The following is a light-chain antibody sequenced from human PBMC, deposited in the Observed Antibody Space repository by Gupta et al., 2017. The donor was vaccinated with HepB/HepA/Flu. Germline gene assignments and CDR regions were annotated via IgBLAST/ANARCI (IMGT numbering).Light chain of an antibody. V-gene: IGKV3-15*01. CDR2: AAS. J-gene: IGKJ4*01. CDR1: ESVTTH. CDR3: QQYNDWHPT. Sequence: ENVMTHSPATLSVSLGERATLPCRASESVTTHLAWYQKKPGQSPSLLIYAASTRATDTPARFRGGGSGTDFTLTISSLQSEDFAVYCCQQYNDWHPTFGGGTKVEIK.